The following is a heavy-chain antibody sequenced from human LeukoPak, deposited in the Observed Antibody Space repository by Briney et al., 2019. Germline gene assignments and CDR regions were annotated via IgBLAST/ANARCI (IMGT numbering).Heavy chain of an antibody. Sequence: SETLSLTCTVSGGSIGSSSYYWGWIRQPPGKGLEWIGSIYYSGSTYYNPSLKSRVTISVDTSKNQFSLKLSSVTAADTAVYYCARRQSSSEDFDYWGQGTLVTVSS. V-gene: IGHV4-39*01. J-gene: IGHJ4*02. CDR2: IYYSGST. CDR1: GGSIGSSSYY. D-gene: IGHD6-19*01. CDR3: ARRQSSSEDFDY.